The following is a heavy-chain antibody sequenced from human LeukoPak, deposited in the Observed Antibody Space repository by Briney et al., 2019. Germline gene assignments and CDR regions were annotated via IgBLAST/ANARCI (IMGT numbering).Heavy chain of an antibody. Sequence: SETLSLTCTVSGGSISSYYWSWIRQPPGKGLEWIGYIFYSGSTNYYPSLKSRVTISVDAPKTQFSLKLNSVTAADTAVYYCARGSRELYYFDYWGQGTLVTVSS. CDR2: IFYSGST. D-gene: IGHD1-7*01. CDR3: ARGSRELYYFDY. J-gene: IGHJ4*02. CDR1: GGSISSYY. V-gene: IGHV4-59*01.